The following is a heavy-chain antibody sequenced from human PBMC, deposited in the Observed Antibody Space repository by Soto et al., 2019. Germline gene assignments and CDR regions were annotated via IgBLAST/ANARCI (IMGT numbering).Heavy chain of an antibody. CDR1: GYTFTGYY. CDR2: INPNSGGT. J-gene: IGHJ4*02. Sequence: GASVKVSCKASGYTFTGYYMHWVRQAPGQGLEWMGWINPNSGGTNYAQKFQGWVTMTRDTSISTAYMELSRLRSDDTAVYYCARAYGSGSNSIITSLFDYWGQGTLVTVSS. V-gene: IGHV1-2*04. D-gene: IGHD3-10*01. CDR3: ARAYGSGSNSIITSLFDY.